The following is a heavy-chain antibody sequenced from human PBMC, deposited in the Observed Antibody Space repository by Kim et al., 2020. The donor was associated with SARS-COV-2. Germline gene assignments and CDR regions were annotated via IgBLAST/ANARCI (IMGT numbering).Heavy chain of an antibody. Sequence: GKGRFTISRDNSKNTLYLQMNSLRAEDTAVYYCANLLGYCSSTSCYTFDYWGQGTLVTVSS. D-gene: IGHD2-2*02. J-gene: IGHJ4*02. CDR3: ANLLGYCSSTSCYTFDY. V-gene: IGHV3-23*01.